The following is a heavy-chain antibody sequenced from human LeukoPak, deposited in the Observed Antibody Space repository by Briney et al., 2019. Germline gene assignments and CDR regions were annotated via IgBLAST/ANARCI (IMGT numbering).Heavy chain of an antibody. Sequence: ASVKVSCKASGGTFSSYAISWVRQAPGQGLEWMGRIIPILGIANYAQKFQGRVTITADKSTSTAYMELSSLRSEDTAVYYCARGTYYGGSDWYFDLWGRGTLVTVSS. V-gene: IGHV1-69*04. D-gene: IGHD4-23*01. J-gene: IGHJ2*01. CDR1: GGTFSSYA. CDR2: IIPILGIA. CDR3: ARGTYYGGSDWYFDL.